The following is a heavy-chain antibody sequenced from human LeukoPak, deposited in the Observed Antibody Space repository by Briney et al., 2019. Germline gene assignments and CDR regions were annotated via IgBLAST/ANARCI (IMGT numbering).Heavy chain of an antibody. Sequence: SETLSLTCTVSGGSISSYYWNWIRQPPGKGLEWIGYIYYSGNTNYNPSLRGRVSISVDTSKNQFSLKLSSVTAADTAVYYCASWVSSSWYGWGQGTLVTVSS. D-gene: IGHD6-13*01. CDR1: GGSISSYY. CDR3: ASWVSSSWYG. J-gene: IGHJ4*02. V-gene: IGHV4-59*12. CDR2: IYYSGNT.